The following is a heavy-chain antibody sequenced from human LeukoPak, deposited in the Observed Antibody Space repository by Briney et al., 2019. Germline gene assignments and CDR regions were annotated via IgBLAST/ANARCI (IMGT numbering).Heavy chain of an antibody. Sequence: GGSLRLSCAASGFTFSSYGMHWVRQAPGKGLEWVAFIRYDGSNKYYADSVKGRFTISRDNSKNTLYLQMNSLRAEDTAVYYCAKEEWLVSRLYYFDYWGQGTLVTVSS. CDR3: AKEEWLVSRLYYFDY. D-gene: IGHD6-19*01. CDR1: GFTFSSYG. V-gene: IGHV3-30*02. J-gene: IGHJ4*02. CDR2: IRYDGSNK.